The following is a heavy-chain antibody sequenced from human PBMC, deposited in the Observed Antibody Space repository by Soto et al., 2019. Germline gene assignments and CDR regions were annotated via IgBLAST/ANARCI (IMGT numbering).Heavy chain of an antibody. J-gene: IGHJ4*02. D-gene: IGHD2-2*02. CDR2: ISGSGGST. CDR3: AKDFPSYCSSTSCYTE. Sequence: GGSLRLSCAASGFTFSSYAMSWVRQAPGKGLEWVSAISGSGGSTYYADSVKGRFTISRDNSKNTLYLQMNSLRAEDTAVYYCAKDFPSYCSSTSCYTEWGPGPLVTVSS. V-gene: IGHV3-23*01. CDR1: GFTFSSYA.